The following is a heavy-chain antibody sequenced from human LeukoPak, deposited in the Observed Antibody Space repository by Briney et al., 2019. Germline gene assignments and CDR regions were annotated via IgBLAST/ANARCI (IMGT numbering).Heavy chain of an antibody. CDR1: GGSISSRGYY. Sequence: PSETLSLTCTVSGGSISSRGYYWGWIRQPPGKGLEWIGSIYYSGSTYYNPSLKSRVTISVDTSKNQFSLKLSSVTAADTAVYYCARITYYYDSSGYYGSYYFDYWGQGTLVTVSS. CDR2: IYYSGST. V-gene: IGHV4-39*01. J-gene: IGHJ4*02. CDR3: ARITYYYDSSGYYGSYYFDY. D-gene: IGHD3-22*01.